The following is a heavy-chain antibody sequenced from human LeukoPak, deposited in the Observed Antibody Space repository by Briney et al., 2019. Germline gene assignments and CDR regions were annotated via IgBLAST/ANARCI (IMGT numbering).Heavy chain of an antibody. CDR1: GFTFSSYA. J-gene: IGHJ4*02. V-gene: IGHV3-30*01. CDR3: ARDSTYYYGSGSSGPHYFDY. Sequence: GGSLRLSCAASGFTFSSYAMHWVRQAPGKGLEWVALISYDGGNTYYSDSVKGRFTISRDNSKNTLDLQLNSLRVEDTAVYYCARDSTYYYGSGSSGPHYFDYWGQGTLVTVSP. D-gene: IGHD3-10*01. CDR2: ISYDGGNT.